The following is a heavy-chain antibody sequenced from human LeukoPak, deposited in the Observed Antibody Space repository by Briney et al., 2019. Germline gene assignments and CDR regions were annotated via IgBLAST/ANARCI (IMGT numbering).Heavy chain of an antibody. D-gene: IGHD2-21*01. CDR1: GFIFSDYY. V-gene: IGHV3-11*04. CDR3: ARELHCGGDCYEAFDI. CDR2: IRSSGSTI. Sequence: PGGSLRHSCAASGFIFSDYYMSWIRQAPGKGLEWVSYIRSSGSTIYYADSVKGRFTISRDNAKNSLFLHMNSLRAEDTAVYYCARELHCGGDCYEAFDIWGQGTMVTVSS. J-gene: IGHJ3*02.